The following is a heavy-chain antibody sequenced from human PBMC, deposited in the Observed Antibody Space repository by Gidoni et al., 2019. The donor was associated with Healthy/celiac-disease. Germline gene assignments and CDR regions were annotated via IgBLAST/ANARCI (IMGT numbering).Heavy chain of an antibody. Sequence: QVQLQQWGAGLLKPSETLSLTCAVYGGSFSGYYWSWIRQPPGKGLEWIGEINHSGSTNYNPSLKSRVTISVDTSKNQFSLKLSSVTAADTAVYYCAILHYYCYYMDVWGKGTTVTVSS. CDR2: INHSGST. J-gene: IGHJ6*03. V-gene: IGHV4-34*01. CDR3: AILHYYCYYMDV. CDR1: GGSFSGYY.